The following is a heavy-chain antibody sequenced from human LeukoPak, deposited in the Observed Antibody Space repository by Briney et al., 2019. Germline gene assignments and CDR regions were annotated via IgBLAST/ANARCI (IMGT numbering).Heavy chain of an antibody. V-gene: IGHV4-34*01. J-gene: IGHJ4*02. CDR2: INHSGST. D-gene: IGHD6-13*01. CDR3: ARLGNGAAAGFDY. CDR1: GGSFSGYY. Sequence: SETLSLTCAVCGGSFSGYYWSWIRQPPGKGLEWIGEINHSGSTNYNPSLKSRVTISVDTSKNQFSLKLSSVTAADTAVYYCARLGNGAAAGFDYWGQGTLVTVSS.